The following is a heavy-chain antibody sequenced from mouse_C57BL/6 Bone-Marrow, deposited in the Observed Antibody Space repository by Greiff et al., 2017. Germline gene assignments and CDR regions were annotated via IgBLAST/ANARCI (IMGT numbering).Heavy chain of an antibody. CDR1: GFTFSSYA. V-gene: IGHV5-4*01. CDR2: ISDGGSYT. D-gene: IGHD1-1*01. J-gene: IGHJ1*03. Sequence: EVQLVESGGGLVKPGGSLKLSCAASGFTFSSYAMSWVRQTPEKRLEWVATISDGGSYTYYPDNVKGRFTISRDNAKNNLYLQMSHLKSEDTAMYCCARDGYYGSRDFDVWGTGTTVTVSS. CDR3: ARDGYYGSRDFDV.